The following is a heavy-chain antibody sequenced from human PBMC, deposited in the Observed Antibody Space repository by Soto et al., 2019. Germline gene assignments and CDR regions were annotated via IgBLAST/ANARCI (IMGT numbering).Heavy chain of an antibody. D-gene: IGHD2-8*02. CDR3: ARPTGGHDAGGNYMGV. CDR1: GGSLSSYP. V-gene: IGHV1-69*02. J-gene: IGHJ6*03. CDR2: IIPIVGLT. Sequence: QVQLLQSGSEVKKPGSSVKVSCRASGGSLSSYPVTWVRQAPGQGLEWMGRIIPIVGLTNYAQKFQGRVTITSDKSKSAAYMELSSLRYDDTAVYYCARPTGGHDAGGNYMGVWGKGTTVIVSS.